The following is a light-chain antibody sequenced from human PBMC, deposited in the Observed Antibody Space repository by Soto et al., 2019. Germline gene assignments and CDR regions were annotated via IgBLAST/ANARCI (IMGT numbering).Light chain of an antibody. CDR3: QQYGSSLFT. CDR1: QSVSSSY. V-gene: IGKV3-20*01. Sequence: EIVLTQSPGTLSLSPGERATLCCRASQSVSSSYLAWYQQKPGQAPRLLIYGASSRATGIPDRFSGSGSGTDFTLTISRLEPEDFAVYYCQQYGSSLFTFGGGTKVEIK. CDR2: GAS. J-gene: IGKJ4*01.